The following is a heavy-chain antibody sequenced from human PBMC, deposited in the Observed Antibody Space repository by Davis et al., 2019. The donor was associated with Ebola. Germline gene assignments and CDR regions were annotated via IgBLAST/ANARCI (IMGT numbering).Heavy chain of an antibody. CDR1: GYSFTSYW. CDR2: IDPSDSYT. V-gene: IGHV5-10-1*01. CDR3: ARQTSYYYAMDV. Sequence: GESLKISCKGSGYSFTSYWISWVRQMPGKGLEWMGRIDPSDSYTNYSPSFQGHVTISADKSISTAYLQWSSLKASDTAMYYCARQTSYYYAMDVWGQGTTVTVSS. J-gene: IGHJ6*02.